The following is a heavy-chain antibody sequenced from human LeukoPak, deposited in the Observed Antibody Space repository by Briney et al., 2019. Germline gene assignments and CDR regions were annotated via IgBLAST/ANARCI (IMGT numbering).Heavy chain of an antibody. Sequence: SETLSLTCTVSGGSVSSYYWSWIRQPPGKGLECIGYIHYSGSTNYNPSLKSRVTISVDTSKNQFSLKLSSVTAADTAVYYCARRSYGTDYFDYWGQGTLVTVSS. CDR2: IHYSGST. V-gene: IGHV4-59*08. J-gene: IGHJ4*02. D-gene: IGHD5-18*01. CDR3: ARRSYGTDYFDY. CDR1: GGSVSSYY.